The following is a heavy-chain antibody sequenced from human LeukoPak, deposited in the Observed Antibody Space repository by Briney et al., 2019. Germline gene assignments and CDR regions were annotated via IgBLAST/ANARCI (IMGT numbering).Heavy chain of an antibody. CDR1: GGSISGHN. Sequence: PSETLSLTCTVSGGSISGHNWSWMRQSPGKGLEWIGLMHYSGNTNSNPSLRSRVTISMDTSKNHFSLKMSSVTAADTAVYYCARDPPFEWDVFGDSFDIWGQGTVVTVSS. V-gene: IGHV4-59*11. CDR3: ARDPPFEWDVFGDSFDI. D-gene: IGHD1-26*01. CDR2: MHYSGNT. J-gene: IGHJ3*02.